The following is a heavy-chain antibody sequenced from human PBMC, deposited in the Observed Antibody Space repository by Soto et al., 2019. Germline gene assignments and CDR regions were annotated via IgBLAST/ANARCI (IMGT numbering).Heavy chain of an antibody. D-gene: IGHD5-12*01. J-gene: IGHJ1*01. V-gene: IGHV3-15*01. CDR1: GFTFSNAW. CDR3: TTLRYSGYDHLAEYFQH. Sequence: GGSLRLSCAASGFTFSNAWMSWVRQAPGKGLEWVGRIKSKTDGGTTDYAAPVKGRFTISRDDSKNTLYLQMNSLKTEDTAVYYCTTLRYSGYDHLAEYFQHWGQGTLVTVSS. CDR2: IKSKTDGGTT.